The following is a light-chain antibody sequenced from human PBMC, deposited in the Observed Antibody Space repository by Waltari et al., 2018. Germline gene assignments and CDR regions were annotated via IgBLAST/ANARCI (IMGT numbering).Light chain of an antibody. Sequence: DIVMTQSPESLAVSLGERATISCKTSESVLYSSNNKNHLAWYQQKPGTPPRLLLYWASTREAGGPDRFIGSGSDTDFTLTVTSLQAEDVAVYYCQQYYNTPLTFGGGTKVGVK. J-gene: IGKJ4*01. CDR2: WAS. CDR1: ESVLYSSNNKNH. V-gene: IGKV4-1*01. CDR3: QQYYNTPLT.